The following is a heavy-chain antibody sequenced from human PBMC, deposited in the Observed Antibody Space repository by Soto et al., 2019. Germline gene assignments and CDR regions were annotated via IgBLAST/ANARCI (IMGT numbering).Heavy chain of an antibody. CDR3: AARHFWSGPWTARRLDY. CDR1: GDCINSSHW. Sequence: SETLSLTCAVSGDCINSSHWWNWVRQPPGKGLEWIGQISHSGNANYNPSLTSRVTISVDKSKNHFSLKLTSVTAADTAVYYCAARHFWSGPWTARRLDYWGQGTLVTVSS. V-gene: IGHV4-4*02. J-gene: IGHJ4*02. D-gene: IGHD3-3*02. CDR2: ISHSGNA.